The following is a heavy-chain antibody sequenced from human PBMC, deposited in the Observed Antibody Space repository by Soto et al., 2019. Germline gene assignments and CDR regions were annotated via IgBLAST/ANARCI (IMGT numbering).Heavy chain of an antibody. D-gene: IGHD4-17*01. V-gene: IGHV1-18*01. Sequence: QVQLVQSGAEVKKPGASVKVSCKASGYTFTSYGISWVRQAPGQGLEWMGWISAYNGNTNYAQKLQGRVTMTTDTSPRAAYTALRSLRSDDPAVYYCGRARVTTVVTGLKYYYYGMDVWGQGTTVTFSS. CDR1: GYTFTSYG. J-gene: IGHJ6*02. CDR3: GRARVTTVVTGLKYYYYGMDV. CDR2: ISAYNGNT.